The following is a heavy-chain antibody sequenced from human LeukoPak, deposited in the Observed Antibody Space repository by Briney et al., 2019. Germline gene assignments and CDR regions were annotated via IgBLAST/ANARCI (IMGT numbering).Heavy chain of an antibody. V-gene: IGHV1-2*02. CDR1: GYTFTGYY. Sequence: ASVKVSCKASGYTFTGYYMHWVRQAPGQGLEWMGWINPNSGGTNYAQKFQGRVTMTRDTSISTAYMELSRLRSDDTAVYYCAKANGDYVYYMDVWGKGTTVTISS. CDR3: AKANGDYVYYMDV. D-gene: IGHD4-17*01. J-gene: IGHJ6*03. CDR2: INPNSGGT.